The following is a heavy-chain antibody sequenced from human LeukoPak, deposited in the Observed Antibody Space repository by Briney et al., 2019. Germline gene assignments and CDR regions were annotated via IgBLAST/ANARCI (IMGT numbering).Heavy chain of an antibody. Sequence: GGSLRRSCAASGFTFDDYAMHWVRQAPGKGLEGVSGISWNSGSIGYADSVKGRFTIPRDNAKNSLYLQMNSLRAEDTALYYCAKEAYYYDSSGLFDYWGQGTLVTVSS. CDR2: ISWNSGSI. V-gene: IGHV3-9*01. D-gene: IGHD3-22*01. CDR3: AKEAYYYDSSGLFDY. J-gene: IGHJ4*02. CDR1: GFTFDDYA.